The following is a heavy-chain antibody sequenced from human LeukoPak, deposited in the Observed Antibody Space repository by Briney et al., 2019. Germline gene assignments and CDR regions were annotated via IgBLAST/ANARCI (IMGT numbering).Heavy chain of an antibody. V-gene: IGHV3-33*01. CDR1: GFTFSSYG. CDR2: IWYDGSNK. CDR3: ARRTYYYGSGSSVYYYYMDV. J-gene: IGHJ6*03. Sequence: GGSLRLSCAASGFTFSSYGMHWVRQAQGKGLEWVAVIWYDGSNKYYADSVKGRFTISRDNSKNTLYLQMNSLRAEDTAVYYCARRTYYYGSGSSVYYYYMDVWGKGTTVTVSS. D-gene: IGHD3-10*01.